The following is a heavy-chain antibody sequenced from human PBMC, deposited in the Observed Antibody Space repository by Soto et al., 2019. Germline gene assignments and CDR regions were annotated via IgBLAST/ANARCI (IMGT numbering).Heavy chain of an antibody. Sequence: QLQLQESGPGLVKPSETLSLTCTVSGGSVSSSNYYWGWVRQPPGKGLEWIGSIYYSGNTYYNPSPKGRVTISVDTSENQFSLKLSSVTAADTAVFYCARLYWGRYFDLWGRGTLVTVSS. D-gene: IGHD7-27*01. V-gene: IGHV4-39*01. CDR2: IYYSGNT. CDR3: ARLYWGRYFDL. CDR1: GGSVSSSNYY. J-gene: IGHJ2*01.